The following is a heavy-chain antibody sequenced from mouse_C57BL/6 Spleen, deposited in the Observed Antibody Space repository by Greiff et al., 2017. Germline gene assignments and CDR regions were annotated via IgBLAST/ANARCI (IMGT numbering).Heavy chain of an antibody. J-gene: IGHJ4*01. CDR3: ARSITGDYYAMDY. V-gene: IGHV1-78*01. D-gene: IGHD2-10*02. Sequence: QVQLQQSDAELVKPGASVKISCKVSGYTFTDHTIHWMKQRPEQDLEWIGDIYPRDGRNKYNEKFKGKATLTADKSSSTAYMQLNSLTSEDSAVYFCARSITGDYYAMDYWGQGTSVTVSS. CDR2: IYPRDGRN. CDR1: GYTFTDHT.